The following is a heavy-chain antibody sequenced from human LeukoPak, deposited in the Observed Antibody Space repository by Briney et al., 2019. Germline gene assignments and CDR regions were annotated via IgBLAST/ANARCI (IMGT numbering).Heavy chain of an antibody. V-gene: IGHV4-59*08. D-gene: IGHD6-19*01. CDR3: ARHLRAVAGGRYFDY. Sequence: PETLSLTCSVSGGSISGYYWSWIRQPPGKGLEWIGYIYHNGGTNYNPSLQSRLTISIDTSKNQFSLKLSSVTAADTAVYYCARHLRAVAGGRYFDYWGQGTQVTVPS. CDR1: GGSISGYY. CDR2: IYHNGGT. J-gene: IGHJ4*02.